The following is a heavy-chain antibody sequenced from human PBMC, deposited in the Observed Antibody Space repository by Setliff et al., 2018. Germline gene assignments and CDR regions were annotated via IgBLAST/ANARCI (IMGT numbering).Heavy chain of an antibody. CDR3: TTAKVGARGSDY. V-gene: IGHV3-15*01. D-gene: IGHD1-26*01. Sequence: GGSLRLSCATSGFTFSDYYMSWIRQTPGKGLEWVGRVKSKTEGATTDYATPVKGRFTISRDDSKNTLYLQMNSLKTEDTAVYYCTTAKVGARGSDYWGQGTLVTVSS. J-gene: IGHJ4*02. CDR2: VKSKTEGATT. CDR1: GFTFSDYY.